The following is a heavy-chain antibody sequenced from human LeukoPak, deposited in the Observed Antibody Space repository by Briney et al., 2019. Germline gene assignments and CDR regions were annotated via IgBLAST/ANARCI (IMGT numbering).Heavy chain of an antibody. Sequence: GGSLRHSCAASGVTFSIYPVSWVRPAPGKGVEWGSALSGCGGSTYYAASVKGRYTISRDNSKNTLYLQKNSLRTANTAVYYCAKDKEVGATLRAFFDYWGQGTLVTVSS. CDR1: GVTFSIYP. V-gene: IGHV3-23*01. CDR3: AKDKEVGATLRAFFDY. CDR2: LSGCGGST. D-gene: IGHD1-26*01. J-gene: IGHJ4*02.